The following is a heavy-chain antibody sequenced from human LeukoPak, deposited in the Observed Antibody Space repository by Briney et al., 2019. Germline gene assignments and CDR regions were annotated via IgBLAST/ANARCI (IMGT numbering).Heavy chain of an antibody. CDR3: ARVIADDDAFDI. CDR1: GFTFSDYY. D-gene: IGHD2-21*01. V-gene: IGHV3-11*04. J-gene: IGHJ3*02. Sequence: PGGSLRLSCAASGFTFSDYYMSWLRQAPGKGLEWVSYISSSGSTIYYADSVKGRYTISRDNAKNSLYLQMNSLSAEDTAVYYCARVIADDDAFDIWGQGTMVTVSS. CDR2: ISSSGSTI.